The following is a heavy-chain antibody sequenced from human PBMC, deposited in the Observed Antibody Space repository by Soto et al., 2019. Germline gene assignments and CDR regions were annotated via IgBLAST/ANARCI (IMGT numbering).Heavy chain of an antibody. CDR3: ARARVGVSGNYYMDV. J-gene: IGHJ6*03. D-gene: IGHD3-3*01. CDR2: IWYDGSNK. V-gene: IGHV3-33*01. CDR1: GFTFSSYG. Sequence: GGSLRLSCAASGFTFSSYGMHWVRQAPGKGLEWVAVIWYDGSNKYYADSVKGRFTISRDNSKNTLYLQMNSLRAEDTAVYYCARARVGVSGNYYMDVWAKGPRSPSP.